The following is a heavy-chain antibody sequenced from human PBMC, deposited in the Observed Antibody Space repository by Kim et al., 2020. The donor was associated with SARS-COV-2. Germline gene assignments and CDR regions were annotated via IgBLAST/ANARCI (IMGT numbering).Heavy chain of an antibody. CDR1: GYKFTSHW. CDR3: TKTLAAPGAGFDP. V-gene: IGHV5-51*01. J-gene: IGHJ5*02. CDR2: IYPYDSDT. Sequence: GESLKTSCKASGYKFTSHWIGWVRQKPGKGLEWMGIIYPYDSDTKYNPSFQGQVSISADKSNRTVYLHWSSLKASDTAMYFCTKTLAAPGAGFDPWGRGT. D-gene: IGHD6-19*01.